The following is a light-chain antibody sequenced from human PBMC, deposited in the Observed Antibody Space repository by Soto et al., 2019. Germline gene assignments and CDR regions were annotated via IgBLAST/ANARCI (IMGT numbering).Light chain of an antibody. CDR2: AAS. V-gene: IGKV1-39*01. CDR3: LHHGSSLWT. CDR1: QSISSY. J-gene: IGKJ1*01. Sequence: DIQMTQSPSSLSASVGDRVTITCRASQSISSYLNWYQQKPGKAPKLLIYAASSRATGIPDRFSGSGSGTDFTLTISRLEPEDFAMYYCLHHGSSLWTFGQGTKVDIK.